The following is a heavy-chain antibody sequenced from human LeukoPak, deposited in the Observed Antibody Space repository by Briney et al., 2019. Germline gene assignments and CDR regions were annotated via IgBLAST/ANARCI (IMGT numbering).Heavy chain of an antibody. CDR2: INHSGST. D-gene: IGHD3-16*01. CDR3: ARGLISGAFDY. CDR1: GGSFSGYY. Sequence: NPSQSLSLACAVYGGSFSGYYWGWIRQPPGKGMEWIGEINHSGSTNYNPSLKSRVTISVDTSKNQFSLKLSSVTAADTAVYYCARGLISGAFDYWGQGTLVTVSS. V-gene: IGHV4-34*01. J-gene: IGHJ4*02.